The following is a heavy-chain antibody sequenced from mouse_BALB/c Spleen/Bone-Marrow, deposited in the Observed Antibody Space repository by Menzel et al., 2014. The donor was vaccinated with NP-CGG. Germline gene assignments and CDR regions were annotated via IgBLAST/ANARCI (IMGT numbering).Heavy chain of an antibody. J-gene: IGHJ2*01. V-gene: IGHV2-2*02. Sequence: QVQLQQSGPGLVQPSQSLSITCTVSGFSLTSYGVHWVRQSPGRGLEWLGVIWSGGSTDYNAAFIPILCISKDNFKSQVFFKMNSLQVNDTAIYYCARNWDVGGYFDYWGQGTTLTVSS. D-gene: IGHD4-1*01. CDR2: IWSGGST. CDR3: ARNWDVGGYFDY. CDR1: GFSLTSYG.